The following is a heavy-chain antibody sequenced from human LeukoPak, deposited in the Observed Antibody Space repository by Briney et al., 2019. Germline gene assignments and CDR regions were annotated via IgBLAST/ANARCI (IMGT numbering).Heavy chain of an antibody. D-gene: IGHD3-10*01. Sequence: GGSLRLSCAASGFSFSTSWMSWVRQAPGRGLEWVANINEAESEKYYVDSVKGRFTISRDNAKKSLYLQMNSLRAEDTAVYHCASSSTVRGGDDYWGQGTLVTVSS. CDR3: ASSSTVRGGDDY. CDR1: GFSFSTSW. V-gene: IGHV3-7*02. CDR2: INEAESEK. J-gene: IGHJ4*02.